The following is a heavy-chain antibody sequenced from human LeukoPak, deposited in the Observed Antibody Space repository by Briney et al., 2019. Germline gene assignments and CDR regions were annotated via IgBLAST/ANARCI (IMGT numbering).Heavy chain of an antibody. J-gene: IGHJ4*02. D-gene: IGHD3-22*01. CDR2: INPNSGGT. Sequence: ASVTVSFKASGYTFTGYYMHWVRQAPGQGLEWMGWINPNSGGTNYAQKFQGRVTMTRDTSISTAYMELSRLRSDDTAVYYCARYNFDYYDSSGYNAYFDYWGQGTLVTVSS. V-gene: IGHV1-2*02. CDR1: GYTFTGYY. CDR3: ARYNFDYYDSSGYNAYFDY.